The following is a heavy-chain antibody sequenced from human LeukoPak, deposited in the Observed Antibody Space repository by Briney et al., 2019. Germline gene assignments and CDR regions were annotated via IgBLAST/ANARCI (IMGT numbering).Heavy chain of an antibody. D-gene: IGHD4-17*01. CDR1: GYTFTAYY. CDR2: INPNSGGT. Sequence: GASVKVSCKASGYTFTAYYMHWVRQAPGQGLEWMGWINPNSGGTNYAQKFQGRVTMTRDTSISTAYMELGSLISDDTAVYYCARDRSSTVTLNWFDPWGQGTLVTVSS. J-gene: IGHJ5*02. CDR3: ARDRSSTVTLNWFDP. V-gene: IGHV1-2*02.